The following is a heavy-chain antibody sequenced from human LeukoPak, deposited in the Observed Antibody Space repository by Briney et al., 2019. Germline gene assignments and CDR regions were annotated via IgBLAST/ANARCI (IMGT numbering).Heavy chain of an antibody. D-gene: IGHD1-14*01. CDR2: LYSDGNT. J-gene: IGHJ4*02. CDR3: ARGVEPLAANTLAY. V-gene: IGHV3-53*01. Sequence: GGSLRLSCAASGFTVMTDDMTWVRQAPGKGLEWVSVLYSDGNTKYADSVQGRFTISRDNSKNTLYLEMNSLSPDDTAVYYCARGVEPLAANTLAYWGQGTLVTVSS. CDR1: GFTVMTDD.